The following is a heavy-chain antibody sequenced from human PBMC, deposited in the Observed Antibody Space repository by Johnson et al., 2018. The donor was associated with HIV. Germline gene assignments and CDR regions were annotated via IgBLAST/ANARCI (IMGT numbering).Heavy chain of an antibody. CDR1: GFTFSSYA. CDR3: ARDRVPAAIGLAYRGAFDI. D-gene: IGHD2-2*02. J-gene: IGHJ3*02. CDR2: ISYDGSNK. Sequence: QVQLVESGGGVVQPGRSLRLSCAASGFTFSSYAMHWVRQAPGKGLEWVAVISYDGSNKYYADSVKGRFTISRENSKNTLYLQMNSLRAEDTAVYYCARDRVPAAIGLAYRGAFDIWGQGTMVTVSS. V-gene: IGHV3-30*04.